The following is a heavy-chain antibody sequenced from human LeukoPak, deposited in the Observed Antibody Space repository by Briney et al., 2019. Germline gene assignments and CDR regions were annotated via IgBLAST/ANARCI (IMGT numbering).Heavy chain of an antibody. J-gene: IGHJ5*02. CDR2: IRYDGSNK. CDR1: GFTFSSYG. V-gene: IGHV3-33*01. CDR3: ARARRYCSGGSCPAHNWFDP. Sequence: GGSLRLSCAASGFTFSSYGMHWVRQAPGKGLEWVAVIRYDGSNKYYADSVKGRFTISRDNSKNTLYLQMNSLRAEDTAVYYCARARRYCSGGSCPAHNWFDPWGQGTLVTVSS. D-gene: IGHD2-15*01.